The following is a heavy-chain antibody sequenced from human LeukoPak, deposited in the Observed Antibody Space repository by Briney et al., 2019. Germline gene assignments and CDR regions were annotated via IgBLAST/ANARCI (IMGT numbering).Heavy chain of an antibody. J-gene: IGHJ6*03. D-gene: IGHD2/OR15-2a*01. CDR1: GGTFSSYG. CDR2: INPIVGTT. Sequence: ASVKVSCKASGGTFSSYGITWVRQAPGHGLEWMGGINPIVGTTTYAQQFQDRISVTTDESATTTYMELRGLKSEDTAVYYCARAYLRGAYYYYYMDVWGSGTTVTVSS. V-gene: IGHV1-69*05. CDR3: ARAYLRGAYYYYYMDV.